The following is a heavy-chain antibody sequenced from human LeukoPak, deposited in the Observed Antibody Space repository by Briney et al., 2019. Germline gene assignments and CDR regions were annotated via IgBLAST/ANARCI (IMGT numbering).Heavy chain of an antibody. Sequence: GGSLRLSCAASGFTFSSYEMNWVRQAPGKGLEWVSYISSSGSAIYYADSVKGRFTISRDNAKNSLYLQMNSLRAEDTAVYYCARAKRGGYNSFDYWGQGTLVTVSS. J-gene: IGHJ4*02. CDR1: GFTFSSYE. CDR2: ISSSGSAI. CDR3: ARAKRGGYNSFDY. D-gene: IGHD5-24*01. V-gene: IGHV3-48*03.